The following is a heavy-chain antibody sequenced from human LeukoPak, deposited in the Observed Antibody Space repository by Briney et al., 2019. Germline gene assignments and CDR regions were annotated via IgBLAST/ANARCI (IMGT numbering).Heavy chain of an antibody. V-gene: IGHV3-74*01. CDR2: INSDGSSR. CDR3: AKGGYCSSTSCYVGWFDP. D-gene: IGHD2-2*01. J-gene: IGHJ5*02. CDR1: GFSFSNYW. Sequence: GGSLRLSCAASGFSFSNYWMHWVRQGPGKGLVWVSRINSDGSSRSYADFVKGRFTISRDNSKNTLFLQMNSLRAEDTAVYYCAKGGYCSSTSCYVGWFDPWGQGTLVTVSS.